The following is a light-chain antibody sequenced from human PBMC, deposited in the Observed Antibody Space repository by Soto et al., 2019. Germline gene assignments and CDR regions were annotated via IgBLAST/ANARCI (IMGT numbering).Light chain of an antibody. J-gene: IGKJ4*01. CDR3: QHRSNLPLT. V-gene: IGKV3-11*01. CDR1: QSVSTY. CDR2: DAS. Sequence: EIVLTQSPPTLSLAPGERATLSCRASQSVSTYLAWSQQKPGQAPRLLIYDASNRATGIPPRFSGSGSGTDFTLTISSLEPEDFAVYYCQHRSNLPLTCGGGTKVEIK.